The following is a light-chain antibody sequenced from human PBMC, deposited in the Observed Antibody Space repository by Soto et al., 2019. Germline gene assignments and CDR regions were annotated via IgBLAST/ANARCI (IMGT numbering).Light chain of an antibody. Sequence: EIVLTQSPGTLSLSPGERATLSCRASQSVGNNYLAWYQQKPGQAPRFLIYDASSRATGIPDSFSGSGSGTDFTLTISILEPDDFAVYYCEQYGSTPLTFGGGTKVEIK. CDR3: EQYGSTPLT. J-gene: IGKJ4*01. V-gene: IGKV3-20*01. CDR2: DAS. CDR1: QSVGNNY.